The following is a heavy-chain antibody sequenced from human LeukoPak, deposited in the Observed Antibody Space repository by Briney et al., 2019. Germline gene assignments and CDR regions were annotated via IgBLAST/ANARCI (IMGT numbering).Heavy chain of an antibody. D-gene: IGHD3-22*01. CDR3: ARVVREYYDSSGYSY. CDR2: ISAYNGNT. CDR1: GYTFTSYG. J-gene: IGHJ4*02. Sequence: ASVKVSCKGSGYTFTSYGISWVRQAPGQGLEWMGWISAYNGNTNYAQKLQGRVTMTTDTSTSTAYMELSSLRSEDTAVYYCARVVREYYDSSGYSYWGQGTLVTVSS. V-gene: IGHV1-18*01.